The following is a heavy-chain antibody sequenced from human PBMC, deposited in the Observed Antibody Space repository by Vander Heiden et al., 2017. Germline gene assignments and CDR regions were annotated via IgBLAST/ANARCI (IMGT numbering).Heavy chain of an antibody. D-gene: IGHD3-22*01. J-gene: IGHJ4*02. CDR2: ISGSGGST. CDR1: EFTFSSCA. CDR3: AKDQGLSGYYYIDPGDPCDY. Sequence: EVQLLESGGGLVQPGESLRLSCAAAEFTFSSCAMRWVGQAPGKGLEWVSGISGSGGSTYDADSVKGRFTIARDKSKNTLYLQMSSLRAEDTAVYYCAKDQGLSGYYYIDPGDPCDYWGQGALVTVSS. V-gene: IGHV3-23*01.